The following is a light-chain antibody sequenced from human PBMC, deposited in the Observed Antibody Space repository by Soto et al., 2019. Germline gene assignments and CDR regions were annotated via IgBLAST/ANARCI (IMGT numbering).Light chain of an antibody. Sequence: QLVLTQSPSASASLGASVKLTCTLSSGHSSYAIAWHQQQPEKGPRYLMKLHSDGGHTKGDGIPDRFSGSSSGTERYLTISSLQSEDEADYYCQTWGTGTLVFGGGTKVTVL. CDR1: SGHSSYA. CDR2: LHSDGGH. CDR3: QTWGTGTLV. J-gene: IGLJ2*01. V-gene: IGLV4-69*01.